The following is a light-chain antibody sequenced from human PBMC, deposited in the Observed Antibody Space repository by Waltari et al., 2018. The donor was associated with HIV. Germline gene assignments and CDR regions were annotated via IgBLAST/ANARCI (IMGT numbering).Light chain of an antibody. Sequence: SYELTQPPSVSVSTGQTARIVCSGDALTEQYAYWYQQKAGQAPVMVMYKNIQRPSGIPERFSGSSSGTTVTLTISGVQAEDEADYYCQSADSSGSFRVFGGGTKVTVL. CDR3: QSADSSGSFRV. V-gene: IGLV3-25*03. CDR2: KNI. CDR1: ALTEQY. J-gene: IGLJ2*01.